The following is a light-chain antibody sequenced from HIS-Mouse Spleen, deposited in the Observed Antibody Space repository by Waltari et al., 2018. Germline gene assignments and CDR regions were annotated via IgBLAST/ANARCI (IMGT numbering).Light chain of an antibody. V-gene: IGLV3-25*03. CDR1: ALPKPY. Sequence: SYELTQPPSVSVSPGQTARITCSGDALPKPYAYWYQQKPGQAPVLGIYKDSERPSGIPERFSGSSSGTTVTLTISGVQAEDEADYYCQSADSSGTVVFGGGTKLTVL. J-gene: IGLJ2*01. CDR3: QSADSSGTVV. CDR2: KDS.